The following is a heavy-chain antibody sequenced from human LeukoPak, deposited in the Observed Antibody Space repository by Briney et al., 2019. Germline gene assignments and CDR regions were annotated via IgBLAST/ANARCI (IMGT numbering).Heavy chain of an antibody. CDR2: INQDASEI. V-gene: IGHV3-7*01. CDR3: ATDRDNSDWQKRFDS. CDR1: GFTFSTYW. Sequence: GGSLRLSCAASGFTFSTYWMNWYRRAPGKGLEWVGNINQDASEINYVDSVRGRFTISRDNAKNSLHLQMNSLRAEDSAVYYCATDRDNSDWQKRFDSWGQGTLVTVSS. D-gene: IGHD2-21*02. J-gene: IGHJ4*02.